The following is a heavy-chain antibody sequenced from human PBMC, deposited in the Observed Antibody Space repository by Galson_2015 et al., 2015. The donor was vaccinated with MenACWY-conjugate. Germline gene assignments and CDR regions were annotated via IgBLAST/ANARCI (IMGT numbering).Heavy chain of an antibody. Sequence: QSGAEVKKSGESLQISCKGSGYSFPNYWIGWVRQMPGKGLEWMGIIYPGDSDTRYSPSFQGQVTISADKSSSTAYLQWGSLKASDIAIYYCARRSTGSEYFDYWGHGTLVTVSS. CDR2: IYPGDSDT. J-gene: IGHJ4*01. V-gene: IGHV5-51*01. CDR3: ARRSTGSEYFDY. CDR1: GYSFPNYW. D-gene: IGHD3-9*01.